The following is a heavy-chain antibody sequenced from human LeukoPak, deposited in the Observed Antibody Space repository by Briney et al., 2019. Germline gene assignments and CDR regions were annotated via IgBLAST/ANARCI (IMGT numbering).Heavy chain of an antibody. CDR2: ISSSSSYI. V-gene: IGHV3-21*01. CDR3: ARDSRLWFGELLNYYYYYMDV. Sequence: NAGGSLRLSCAASEFTFTSYGMNWVRQSPGKGLEWVSSISSSSSYIYYADSVKGRFTISRDNAKNSLYLQMNSLRAEDTAVYYCARDSRLWFGELLNYYYYYMDVWGKGTTVTISS. CDR1: EFTFTSYG. J-gene: IGHJ6*03. D-gene: IGHD3-10*01.